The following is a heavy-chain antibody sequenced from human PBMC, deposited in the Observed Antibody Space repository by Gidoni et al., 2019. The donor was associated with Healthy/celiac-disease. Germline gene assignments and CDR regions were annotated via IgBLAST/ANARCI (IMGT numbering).Heavy chain of an antibody. D-gene: IGHD6-6*01. CDR1: GYTCTSYG. Sequence: QVQLVQSGAKVKKPAASVKVSCKASGYTCTSYGISWVRQDPGQGLDWMGWISAYNGNTNYAQKLQGRVTMTTDTSTSTAYMELRSLRSDDTAVYYCARVDSSSNNRALYYYYMDVWCKGTTVTVSS. CDR3: ARVDSSSNNRALYYYYMDV. J-gene: IGHJ6*03. V-gene: IGHV1-18*01. CDR2: ISAYNGNT.